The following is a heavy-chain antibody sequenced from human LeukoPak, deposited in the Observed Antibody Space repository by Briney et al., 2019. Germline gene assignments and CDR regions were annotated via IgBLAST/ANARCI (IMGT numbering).Heavy chain of an antibody. J-gene: IGHJ4*02. CDR2: IKEGGSEK. CDR3: ARDAPYGPASY. Sequence: GGCLSLSRAASLLTLSNYWMSGVGQAPARGVAWVTNIKEGGSEKYYADSVKGRFTISRDNAKNSLYLQMNSLRAEDTVVYYCARDAPYGPASYWGQGTLVTVSS. CDR1: LLTLSNYW. V-gene: IGHV3-7*05. D-gene: IGHD3-10*01.